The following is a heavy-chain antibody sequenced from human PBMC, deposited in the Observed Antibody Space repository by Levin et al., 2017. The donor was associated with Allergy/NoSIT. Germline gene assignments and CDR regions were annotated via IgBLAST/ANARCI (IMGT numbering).Heavy chain of an antibody. D-gene: IGHD6-13*01. V-gene: IGHV4-30-4*01. CDR1: GGSISSGDYY. CDR3: ARVKLGSSWYRNPQIDY. J-gene: IGHJ4*02. CDR2: IYYSGST. Sequence: SQTLSLTCPVSGGSISSGDYYWRWIRQPPGKGLEWIGYIYYSGSTYYNPSLKSRVTISVDTSKNQFSLKLSSVTASDTAVYYCARVKLGSSWYRNPQIDYWGQGTLVTVSS.